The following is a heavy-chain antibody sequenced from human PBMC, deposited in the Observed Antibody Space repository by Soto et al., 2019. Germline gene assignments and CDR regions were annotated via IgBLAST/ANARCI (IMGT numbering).Heavy chain of an antibody. CDR1: GGTFSNFP. Sequence: QVQLVQSGAEVKKPGSSVKVSCKASGGTFSNFPISWVRQAPGQGPEWMGNIIPIFGTKNFARKFQGRVTIPADRSTSTAYMELSSLRSDDTAVYYCARDYYDGRGSSSWYFDLWGLGPLVTFSS. J-gene: IGHJ2*01. CDR2: IIPIFGTK. D-gene: IGHD3-22*01. CDR3: ARDYYDGRGSSSWYFDL. V-gene: IGHV1-69*06.